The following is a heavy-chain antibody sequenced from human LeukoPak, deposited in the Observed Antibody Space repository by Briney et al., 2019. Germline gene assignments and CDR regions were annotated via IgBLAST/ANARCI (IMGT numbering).Heavy chain of an antibody. Sequence: GASVKVSCKASGYTFTTYYINWVRQAPGQGLEWMGVISPSSATTNYAQKFQGRVTMTRDTSISTAYMELSRLRSDDTAVYYCARGPNPYGDYGGYYFDYWGQGTLVTVSS. V-gene: IGHV1-2*02. D-gene: IGHD4-17*01. J-gene: IGHJ4*02. CDR2: ISPSSATT. CDR1: GYTFTTYY. CDR3: ARGPNPYGDYGGYYFDY.